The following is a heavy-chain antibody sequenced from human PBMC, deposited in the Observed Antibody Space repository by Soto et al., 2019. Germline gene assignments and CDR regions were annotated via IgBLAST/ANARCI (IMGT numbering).Heavy chain of an antibody. J-gene: IGHJ1*01. CDR1: GFIFSSYA. Sequence: EVQLLESGGGLVQPGGSLRLSCAASGFIFSSYAMSWVRQAPGKGLEWVSAISGSGGSTYYADSVKGRFTISRDNSKNTLYLQMNSLRAEDTAVYYCAKPRSYLCCCFQHWGQGTLVTVSS. D-gene: IGHD2-15*01. CDR2: ISGSGGST. CDR3: AKPRSYLCCCFQH. V-gene: IGHV3-23*01.